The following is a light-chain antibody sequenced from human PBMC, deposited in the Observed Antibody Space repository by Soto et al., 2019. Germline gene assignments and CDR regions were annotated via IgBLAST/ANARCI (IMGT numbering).Light chain of an antibody. V-gene: IGKV3-20*01. J-gene: IGKJ2*01. CDR3: QHYGSSAYT. Sequence: EIGLTQSPGTLSLSPGERATLSCRASQSVRSNYLAWYQQKPGQAPRLLIYGASSRATCIPDRFSGSGSGTDFTLTISRREPEDFAVYYCQHYGSSAYTFGQGTTLEIK. CDR2: GAS. CDR1: QSVRSNY.